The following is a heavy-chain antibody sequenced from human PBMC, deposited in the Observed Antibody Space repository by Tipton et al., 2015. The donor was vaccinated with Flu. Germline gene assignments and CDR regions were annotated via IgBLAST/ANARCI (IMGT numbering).Heavy chain of an antibody. V-gene: IGHV4-34*01. CDR2: INHSGST. D-gene: IGHD2-15*01. CDR1: GGSFSGYY. Sequence: TLSLTCAVYGGSFSGYYWSWIRQPPGKGLEWIGEINHSGSTNYNPSLKSRVTISVDTSKNQFSLKLSSVTAADTAVYYCASSGGGSCYSFVGEDGPCPSYYGMDVWGQGTTVTVSS. J-gene: IGHJ6*02. CDR3: ASSGGGSCYSFVGEDGPCPSYYGMDV.